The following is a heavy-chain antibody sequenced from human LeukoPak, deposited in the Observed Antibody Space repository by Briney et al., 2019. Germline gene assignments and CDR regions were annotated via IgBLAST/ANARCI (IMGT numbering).Heavy chain of an antibody. D-gene: IGHD2-15*01. J-gene: IGHJ5*02. CDR2: INHSGST. Sequence: PSETLSLTCAVYGGSFSGYYWSWIRQPPGKGLEWIGEINHSGSTNYNPSLKSRVTISVDTSKNQFSLKLSSVTAADTAVYYCARDGVPIRYCSGGSCSGNWFDPWGQGTLVTVSS. CDR3: ARDGVPIRYCSGGSCSGNWFDP. CDR1: GGSFSGYY. V-gene: IGHV4-34*01.